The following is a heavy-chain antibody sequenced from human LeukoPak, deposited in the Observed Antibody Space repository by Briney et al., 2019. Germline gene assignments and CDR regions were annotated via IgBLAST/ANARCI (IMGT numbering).Heavy chain of an antibody. D-gene: IGHD3-10*01. V-gene: IGHV3-23*01. CDR2: ITGNGGST. CDR3: AKRSRRLTVVRGVPREDV. CDR1: GFTFSNYA. Sequence: GGSLRLSCAASGFTFSNYAMNWVRRAPGKGLEWVSAITGNGGSTYYADSVKGRFTISRDNSKNTLYLQMNSLRAEDTAVYYCAKRSRRLTVVRGVPREDVWGQGTSVTVSS. J-gene: IGHJ6*02.